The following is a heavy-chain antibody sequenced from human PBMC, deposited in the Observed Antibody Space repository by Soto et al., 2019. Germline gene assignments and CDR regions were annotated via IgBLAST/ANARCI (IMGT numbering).Heavy chain of an antibody. CDR3: ARVHSSGWYGYYYYGMDV. Sequence: VLEWLGRTYYRSKWYNDYAVSVKSRITINPDTSKNQFSLQLNSVTPEDTAVYYCARVHSSGWYGYYYYGMDVWGQGTTVTVSS. V-gene: IGHV6-1*01. D-gene: IGHD6-19*01. CDR2: TYYRSKWYN. J-gene: IGHJ6*02.